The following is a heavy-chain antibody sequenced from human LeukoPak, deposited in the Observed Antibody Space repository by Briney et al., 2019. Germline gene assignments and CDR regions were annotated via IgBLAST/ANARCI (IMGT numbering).Heavy chain of an antibody. Sequence: SETLSLTCAVYGGSFSGYYWSWIRQPPGKGLEWIGEINHSGSTNYNPSLKSRVTISVDTSKNQFSLKLSSVTAADTAVCYCARRVRFLEWLLSPYFDYWGQGTLVTVSS. CDR3: ARRVRFLEWLLSPYFDY. V-gene: IGHV4-34*01. CDR1: GGSFSGYY. CDR2: INHSGST. J-gene: IGHJ4*02. D-gene: IGHD3-3*01.